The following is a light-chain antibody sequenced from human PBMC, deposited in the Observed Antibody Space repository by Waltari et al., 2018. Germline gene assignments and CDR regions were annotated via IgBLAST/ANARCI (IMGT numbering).Light chain of an antibody. Sequence: SYALTQPPSVSVAPGKTARITCGGDNIGSKAVHWYQQKAGQAPVLVVYDDIERPSGIPERFSGSNSENTATLTIGRVEAGDEADYFCQVWESSTDHFWVFGGGTKLTVL. CDR3: QVWESSTDHFWV. CDR2: DDI. V-gene: IGLV3-21*03. J-gene: IGLJ3*02. CDR1: NIGSKA.